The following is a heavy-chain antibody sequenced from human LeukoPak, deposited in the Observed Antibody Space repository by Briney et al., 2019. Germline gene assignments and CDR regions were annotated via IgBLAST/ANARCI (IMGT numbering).Heavy chain of an antibody. V-gene: IGHV4-38-2*02. CDR3: ARVGTGRYEANWFDP. CDR1: GYSISSDYY. J-gene: IGHJ5*02. CDR2: VSHSGST. D-gene: IGHD7-27*01. Sequence: SETLSLTCTVSGYSISSDYYWGWIRQPPGKGLEWIASVSHSGSTYYNPSLKSRVTISVDTSKNQFSLKLSSVTAADTAVYYCARVGTGRYEANWFDPWGQGTLVTVSS.